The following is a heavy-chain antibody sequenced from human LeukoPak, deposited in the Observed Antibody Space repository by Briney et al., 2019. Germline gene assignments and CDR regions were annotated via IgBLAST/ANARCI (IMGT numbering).Heavy chain of an antibody. J-gene: IGHJ5*02. CDR3: ARDYGYYYGSGSYYNIPRWFDP. CDR1: GGSVSSGSYY. CDR2: IYYSGST. Sequence: SETLSLTCTVSGGSVSSGSYYWGWIRQPPGKGLEWIGYIYYSGSTHYNPSLKSRVTISVDTSKNQFSLKLSSVTAADTAVYYCARDYGYYYGSGSYYNIPRWFDPWGQGTLVTVSS. V-gene: IGHV4-61*01. D-gene: IGHD3-10*01.